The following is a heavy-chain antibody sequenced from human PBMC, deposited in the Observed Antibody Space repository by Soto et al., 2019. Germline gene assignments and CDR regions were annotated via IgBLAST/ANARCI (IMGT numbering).Heavy chain of an antibody. CDR1: GFTFDTFW. V-gene: IGHV3-7*01. CDR3: VGWGAGTH. CDR2: ISQEGRAT. J-gene: IGHJ4*02. D-gene: IGHD1-1*01. Sequence: EVQLVESGGDLVQPGGSLRLSCAASGFTFDTFWMSWVRQVPEKGLEWVAHISQEGRATYYVDSVKGRFTISRDNAENSLNLQMNNLRAEDTAVYYCVGWGAGTHWGQGALVGGSS.